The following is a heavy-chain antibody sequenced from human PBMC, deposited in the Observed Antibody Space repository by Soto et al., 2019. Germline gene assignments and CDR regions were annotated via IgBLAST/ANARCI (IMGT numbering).Heavy chain of an antibody. J-gene: IGHJ4*02. CDR3: ARGDSSGYYPPFDY. CDR1: GLSFTAYS. Sequence: LRLSCAVSGLSFTAYSMNWVRQAPGKGLEWVSDISSGGGTIHYADSVKGRFTISRDNAKKSLYLQMNSLRDEDTAVYFCARGDSSGYYPPFDYWGQGTLVTVSS. D-gene: IGHD3-22*01. V-gene: IGHV3-48*02. CDR2: ISSGGGTI.